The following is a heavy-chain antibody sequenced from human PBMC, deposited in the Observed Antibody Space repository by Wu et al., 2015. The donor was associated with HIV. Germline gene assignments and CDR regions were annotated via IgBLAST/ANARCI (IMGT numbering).Heavy chain of an antibody. CDR3: VRGVTLLYPFDY. V-gene: IGHV1-69*12. Sequence: QVQLVQSGAEVKKPGSSVKVSCKASGGTFSSYAISWVRQAPGQGLEWMGGIIPIFDTADYAQKFQGRVTITADESTSTAYMELSSLRSEDTAVYYCVRGVTLLYPFDYWGQGTLVTVSS. CDR1: GGTFSSYA. J-gene: IGHJ4*02. CDR2: IIPIFDTA.